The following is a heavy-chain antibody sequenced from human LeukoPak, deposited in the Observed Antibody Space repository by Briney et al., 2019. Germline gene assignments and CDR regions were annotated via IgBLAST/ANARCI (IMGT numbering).Heavy chain of an antibody. CDR1: GYIFTNYY. CDR2: INPSGGST. D-gene: IGHD5-24*01. Sequence: ASVKVSCKASGYIFTNYYIHWVRQAPGQGLEWMGIINPSGGSTNYAQKLQGRVTMTGDTSTSTVYMDLSSLRSEDTAVYYCARAGLQSTLLEGGVDYWGQGTLVTVSS. V-gene: IGHV1-46*04. J-gene: IGHJ4*02. CDR3: ARAGLQSTLLEGGVDY.